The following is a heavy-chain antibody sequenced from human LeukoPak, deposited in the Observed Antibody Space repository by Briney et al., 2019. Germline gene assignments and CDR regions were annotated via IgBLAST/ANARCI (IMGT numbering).Heavy chain of an antibody. CDR3: ARDSADCSGGSCYSAEYLQH. CDR1: GYTFTSYG. V-gene: IGHV1-18*01. Sequence: ASVTVSCKASGYTFTSYGITWVRQAPGQGLEWMGWISAYNGNTNYAQKLQGRVTMTTDTSTSTAYMELRSLRSDDTAVYFCARDSADCSGGSCYSAEYLQHWGQGTLVTVSS. J-gene: IGHJ1*01. D-gene: IGHD2-15*01. CDR2: ISAYNGNT.